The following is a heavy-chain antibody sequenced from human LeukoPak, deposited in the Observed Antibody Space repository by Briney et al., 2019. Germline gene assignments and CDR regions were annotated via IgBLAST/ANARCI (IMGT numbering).Heavy chain of an antibody. CDR3: AKLDDSSVSGY. Sequence: GGSLRLSCAGSGFTFSSYSMQWVRQAPGKGLEWISYISSGSTTTYYADSVKGRFTISRDNSKNTLYLQMNSLRAEDTAVYYCAKLDDSSVSGYWGQGTLVTVSS. CDR2: ISSGSTTT. D-gene: IGHD3-22*01. CDR1: GFTFSSYS. V-gene: IGHV3-48*01. J-gene: IGHJ4*02.